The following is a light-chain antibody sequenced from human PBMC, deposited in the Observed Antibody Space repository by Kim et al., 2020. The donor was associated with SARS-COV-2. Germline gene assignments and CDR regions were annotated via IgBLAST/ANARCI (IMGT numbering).Light chain of an antibody. CDR2: DNN. CDR1: SSNTGSNY. V-gene: IGLV1-51*01. CDR3: GTWDNSLSAVV. J-gene: IGLJ3*02. Sequence: GRNVTISCSGSSSNTGSNYVSWYQQLPGTAPKLLIDDNNKRPSGIPDRFSGSKSGTTATLGITGLQTGDEADYYCGTWDNSLSAVVFGGGTQLTVL.